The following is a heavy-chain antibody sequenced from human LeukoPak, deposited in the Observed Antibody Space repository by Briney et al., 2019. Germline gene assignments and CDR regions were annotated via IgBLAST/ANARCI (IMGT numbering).Heavy chain of an antibody. CDR2: ISGNGGST. J-gene: IGHJ4*02. CDR3: AKDQRGVARSYIAAAIDY. V-gene: IGHV3-23*01. Sequence: HPGGSLRLSCAASGFTFSSYAMSWVRQAPGKGVGWVSAISGNGGSTYYADSVKGRFTISRDNSKNTLYLQMNSLRAEDTAVYYCAKDQRGVARSYIAAAIDYWGQGTLVTVSS. D-gene: IGHD6-13*01. CDR1: GFTFSSYA.